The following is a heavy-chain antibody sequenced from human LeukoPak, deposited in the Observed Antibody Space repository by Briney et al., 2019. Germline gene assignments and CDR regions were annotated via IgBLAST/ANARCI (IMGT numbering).Heavy chain of an antibody. J-gene: IGHJ4*02. Sequence: GGSLRLSCAASGFTFSGYSMTWVRQAPEKGLEWVSYISSDGTTMYYADSVKGRFTISRDNAKKSLYLQMNNLRAEDTAVYYCARETQYYFDYWGQGTLVTVSS. CDR1: GFTFSGYS. V-gene: IGHV3-48*04. D-gene: IGHD4-11*01. CDR2: ISSDGTTM. CDR3: ARETQYYFDY.